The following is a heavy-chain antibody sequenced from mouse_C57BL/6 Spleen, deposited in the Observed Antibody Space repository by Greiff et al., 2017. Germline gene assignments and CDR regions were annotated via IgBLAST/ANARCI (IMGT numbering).Heavy chain of an antibody. Sequence: QVQLQQSGAELVKPGASVKISCKASGYAFSSYWMNWVKQRPGKGLEWIGQIYPGDGDTNYNGKFKGKATLTADKSSSTAYMQLSSLTSEDSAVYFCALSTMVTSYAMDYWGQGTSVTVSS. CDR3: ALSTMVTSYAMDY. CDR1: GYAFSSYW. J-gene: IGHJ4*01. CDR2: IYPGDGDT. V-gene: IGHV1-80*01. D-gene: IGHD2-2*01.